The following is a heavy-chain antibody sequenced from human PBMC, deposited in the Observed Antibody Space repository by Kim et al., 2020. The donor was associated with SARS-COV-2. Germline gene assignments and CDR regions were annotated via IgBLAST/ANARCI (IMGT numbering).Heavy chain of an antibody. Sequence: GGSLRLSCAASGFTFSDYYMTWIRQAPGKGLEWVSYISSGTSTKYADSVKGRFTISRDNAKNSLSLQMNSLRADDTAVYYCARGSAYYESSGYYPSWFDPWGQGTLVTVSS. V-gene: IGHV3-11*06. CDR2: ISSGTST. J-gene: IGHJ5*02. D-gene: IGHD3-22*01. CDR3: ARGSAYYESSGYYPSWFDP. CDR1: GFTFSDYY.